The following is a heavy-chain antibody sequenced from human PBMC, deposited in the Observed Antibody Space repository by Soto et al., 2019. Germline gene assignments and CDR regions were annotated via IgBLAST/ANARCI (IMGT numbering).Heavy chain of an antibody. V-gene: IGHV1-18*01. CDR2: ISPSSGYT. CDR3: AREMWTRSGPQNFFDY. Sequence: GASVKVSCKASGYSFTTCGFCWVRQVPGQGLEWMGYISPSSGYTTYAPNLQDRVIMTTDSSTTTVYMELRSLRSDDTAVYYCAREMWTRSGPQNFFDYWGQGALVTVS. J-gene: IGHJ4*02. D-gene: IGHD6-25*01. CDR1: GYSFTTCG.